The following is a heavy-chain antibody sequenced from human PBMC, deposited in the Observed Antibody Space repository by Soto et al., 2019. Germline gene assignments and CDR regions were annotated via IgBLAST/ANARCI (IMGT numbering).Heavy chain of an antibody. V-gene: IGHV3-23*01. Sequence: GGSLRLSCAASGFTFNIYAMTWVRQAPGKGLEWVSTTGATGRTTYSSDSVKGRFTVSRDNSKNTLDLQMSNLRAEDTAVYYCATVHNTSRSFDYWGQGTLVTVSS. CDR3: ATVHNTSRSFDY. J-gene: IGHJ4*02. CDR1: GFTFNIYA. D-gene: IGHD1-20*01. CDR2: TGATGRTT.